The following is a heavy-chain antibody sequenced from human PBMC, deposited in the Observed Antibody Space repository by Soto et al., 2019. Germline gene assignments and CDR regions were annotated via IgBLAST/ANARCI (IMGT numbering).Heavy chain of an antibody. Sequence: SDTLSLTCTVSGGSVTNGIYYWSWIRQSPGRGLEWIGYIYYRGTTRYNPSLESRVSISVDTPKNQFSLNLTSVTAADTAVYYCVRDSRRTGVKYYYGFDAWGQGTTVTVSS. CDR3: VRDSRRTGVKYYYGFDA. J-gene: IGHJ6*02. CDR1: GGSVTNGIYY. CDR2: IYYRGTT. V-gene: IGHV4-61*01. D-gene: IGHD3-10*01.